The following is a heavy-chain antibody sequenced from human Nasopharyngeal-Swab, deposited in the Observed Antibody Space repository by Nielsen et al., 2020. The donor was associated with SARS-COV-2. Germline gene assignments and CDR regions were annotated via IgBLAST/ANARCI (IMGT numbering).Heavy chain of an antibody. D-gene: IGHD6-19*01. Sequence: RGSLRLSCEASGFTFSTYWMSWVRQAPGKGLEWVANIRQDESEKYYVDSVKGRFTISRDNAKNSLFLQMNSLRVADTAVYYCARLLEVGGTPLDYWGQGTLVSVSS. CDR3: ARLLEVGGTPLDY. V-gene: IGHV3-7*01. J-gene: IGHJ4*02. CDR2: IRQDESEK. CDR1: GFTFSTYW.